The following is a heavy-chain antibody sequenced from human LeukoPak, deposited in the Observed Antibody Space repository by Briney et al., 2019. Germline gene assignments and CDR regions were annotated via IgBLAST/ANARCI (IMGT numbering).Heavy chain of an antibody. D-gene: IGHD3-22*01. J-gene: IGHJ4*02. CDR3: ARGPYYYDSSGYYYIW. V-gene: IGHV4-39*07. CDR2: IFYSGST. Sequence: SETLSLTCTVSGGSISSSSYYWGRIRQPPGKGLEWIGNIFYSGSTYYNPSLKSRVTISVDTSKNQFSLKLSSVTAADAAVYYCARGPYYYDSSGYYYIWWGQGTLVTVSS. CDR1: GGSISSSSYY.